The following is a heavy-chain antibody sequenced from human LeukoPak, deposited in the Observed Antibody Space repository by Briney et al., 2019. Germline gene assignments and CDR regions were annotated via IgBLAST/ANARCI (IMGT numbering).Heavy chain of an antibody. V-gene: IGHV3-30*02. J-gene: IGHJ6*03. CDR2: IRYDGSNK. CDR1: GFTFSSYG. CDR3: ARSRKGYQLLSTNRDYYYMDV. Sequence: HPGGSLRLSCAASGFTFSSYGMHWVRQAPGKGLEWVAFIRYDGSNKYYADSVKGRFTISRDNSKNTLYLQMNSLRAEDTAVYYCARSRKGYQLLSTNRDYYYMDVWGKGTTVTLSS. D-gene: IGHD2-2*01.